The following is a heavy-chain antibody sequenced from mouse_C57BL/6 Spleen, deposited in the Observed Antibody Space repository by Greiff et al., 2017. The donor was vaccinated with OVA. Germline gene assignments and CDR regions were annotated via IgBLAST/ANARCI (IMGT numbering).Heavy chain of an antibody. V-gene: IGHV2-4*01. CDR3: AKDYYDSSYDAMDY. J-gene: IGHJ4*01. CDR2: IWSGGST. CDR1: GFSLTSYG. D-gene: IGHD1-1*01. Sequence: QVQLQQSGPGLVQPSQSLSITCTVSGFSLTSYGVHWVRQPPGKGLEWLGVIWSGGSTDSNAAFISRLSISKDNSESQVLYKMNSMHADDTAIYYGAKDYYDSSYDAMDYWGQGTSVTVSS.